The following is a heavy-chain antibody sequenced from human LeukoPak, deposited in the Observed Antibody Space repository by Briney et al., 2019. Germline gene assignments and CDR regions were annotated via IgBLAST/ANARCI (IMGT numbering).Heavy chain of an antibody. V-gene: IGHV3-7*01. Sequence: GGSLRLSCVASGFSFSTSSMTWVRQSPGKGLEWSANIKEDGSGKVYVDSVKGRFTISRDNAKNSLYLQMNTLRVDDSAVYYCARDPYSGKYGAFDIWDQGTMVTISS. CDR2: IKEDGSGK. CDR1: GFSFSTSS. D-gene: IGHD1-26*01. J-gene: IGHJ3*02. CDR3: ARDPYSGKYGAFDI.